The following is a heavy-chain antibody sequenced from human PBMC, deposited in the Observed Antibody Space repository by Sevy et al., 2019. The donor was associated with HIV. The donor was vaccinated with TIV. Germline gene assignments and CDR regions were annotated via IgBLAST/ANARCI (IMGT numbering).Heavy chain of an antibody. J-gene: IGHJ4*02. V-gene: IGHV3-7*01. Sequence: GGSLRLSCAASGFTFSANWMNWVRQAPGKGLEWVANIKADRSDKHYVDSVGGRFTISRDNAKNLLFLQMNSLRVEDTAVYYCAHETFGRFESWGQGTLVTVSS. D-gene: IGHD1-26*01. CDR3: AHETFGRFES. CDR1: GFTFSANW. CDR2: IKADRSDK.